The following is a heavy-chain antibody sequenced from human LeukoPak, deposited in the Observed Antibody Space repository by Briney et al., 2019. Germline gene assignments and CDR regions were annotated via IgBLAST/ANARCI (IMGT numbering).Heavy chain of an antibody. CDR1: GGSISSYY. D-gene: IGHD5-18*01. Sequence: PSETLSLTCTVSGGSISSYYWSWIRQPPGKGLEWIGYIYYSGSTNYNPSLKSRVTKSVDTSKNQFSLKLSSVTAADTAVYYCARDIKNSLGAFDYWGQGTLVTVSS. J-gene: IGHJ4*02. CDR3: ARDIKNSLGAFDY. CDR2: IYYSGST. V-gene: IGHV4-59*01.